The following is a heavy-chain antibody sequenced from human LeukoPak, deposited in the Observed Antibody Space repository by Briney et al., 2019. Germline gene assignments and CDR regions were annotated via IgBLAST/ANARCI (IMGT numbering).Heavy chain of an antibody. CDR1: GDSINTNKYH. Sequence: SETLSLTCSVSGDSINTNKYHWGWIRQAPGKGLEWIANTYCSANMLYNPSLKSRVIIYIDTPKNQFSLKLSSVTAADTAVYYCARRGAHYDGSGTYYNEVFDIWGQGTMVTFSS. D-gene: IGHD3-10*01. CDR3: ARRGAHYDGSGTYYNEVFDI. J-gene: IGHJ3*02. CDR2: TYCSANM. V-gene: IGHV4-39*01.